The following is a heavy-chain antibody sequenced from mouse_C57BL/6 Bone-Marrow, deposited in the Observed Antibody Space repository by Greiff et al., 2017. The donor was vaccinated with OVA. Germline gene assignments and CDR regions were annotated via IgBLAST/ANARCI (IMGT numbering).Heavy chain of an antibody. CDR2: IYPRSGNT. CDR3: ARGVLRGYFDV. J-gene: IGHJ1*03. V-gene: IGHV1-81*01. D-gene: IGHD1-1*01. CDR1: GYTFTSYG. Sequence: QVQLQQSGAELARPGASVKLSCKASGYTFTSYGISWVKQRTGQGLEWIGEIYPRSGNTYYNEKFKGKATRTADKSSSTAYMELRSLTSEDSAVYFCARGVLRGYFDVWGTGTTVTVSS.